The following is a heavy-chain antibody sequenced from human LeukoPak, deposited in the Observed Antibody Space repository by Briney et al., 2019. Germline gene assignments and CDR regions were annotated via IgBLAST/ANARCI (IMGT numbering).Heavy chain of an antibody. CDR2: ISGSGGST. J-gene: IGHJ4*02. V-gene: IGHV3-23*01. CDR1: GFTFSSYA. Sequence: PGGSLKLSCAASGFTFSSYAMSWVRQAPGKGLEWVSAISGSGGSTYYADSVKGRFTISRDNSKNTLYLQMNSLRAEDTAVYYCAKPLPGYSSSWYYFDYWGQGTLVTVSS. D-gene: IGHD6-13*01. CDR3: AKPLPGYSSSWYYFDY.